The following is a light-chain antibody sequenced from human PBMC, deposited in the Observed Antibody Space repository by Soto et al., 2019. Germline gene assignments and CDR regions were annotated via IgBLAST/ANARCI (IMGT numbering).Light chain of an antibody. CDR2: EGS. J-gene: IGLJ2*01. CDR1: SSDVGSYNL. V-gene: IGLV2-23*01. CDR3: CSYAGSSTLV. Sequence: QSVLTQPASVSGSPGQSITISCTGTSSDVGSYNLVSWYQQHPGKAPKLIIYEGSKRPSGVSNRFSGFKSGNTASLTISGLQAEDEADYYCCSYAGSSTLVFDGGTKVTVL.